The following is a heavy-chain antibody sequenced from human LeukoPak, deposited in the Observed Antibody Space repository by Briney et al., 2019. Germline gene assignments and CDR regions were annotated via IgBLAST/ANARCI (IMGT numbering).Heavy chain of an antibody. J-gene: IGHJ2*01. D-gene: IGHD1-26*01. CDR3: AKEGAQVPTDWYFDL. V-gene: IGHV3-23*01. CDR1: GFTFSTYG. CDR2: IRHDGSST. Sequence: PGGSLRPSCAASGFTFSTYGMGWVRQAPGKGLEWVSGIRHDGSSTWYADSVKGRFTISRDDSKNTLYLQMNSLRDEDTAVYYCAKEGAQVPTDWYFDLWGRGTLVTVSS.